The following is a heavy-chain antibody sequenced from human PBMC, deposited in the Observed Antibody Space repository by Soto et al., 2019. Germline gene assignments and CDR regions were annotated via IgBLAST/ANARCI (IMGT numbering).Heavy chain of an antibody. Sequence: PSETLSLTCTVSGGSVSSGSYYWSWIRQPPGKGLEWIGYIYYSGGTNYNPSLKSRVTISVGTSKNQFSLKLSSVTAADTAVYYCARGVRDYIWGSYRYPRQYNWFDPWGQGTQVTVSS. D-gene: IGHD3-16*02. CDR2: IYYSGGT. CDR1: GGSVSSGSYY. V-gene: IGHV4-61*01. CDR3: ARGVRDYIWGSYRYPRQYNWFDP. J-gene: IGHJ5*02.